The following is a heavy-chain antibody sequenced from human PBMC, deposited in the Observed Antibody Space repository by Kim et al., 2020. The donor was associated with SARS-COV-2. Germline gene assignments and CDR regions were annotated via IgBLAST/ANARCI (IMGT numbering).Heavy chain of an antibody. CDR1: GFTFSSYC. D-gene: IGHD3-9*01. CDR2: INSDGSST. V-gene: IGHV3-74*01. CDR3: AREKYYNLTGYYEPWGFDH. J-gene: IGHJ5*02. Sequence: GGSLRLSCAASGFTFSSYCMHWVRQAPGKGLEWVSRINSDGSSTCYADSVKGRFTISRDNAKNTLYLQMNSLRAEDTAVYYCAREKYYNLTGYYEPWGFDHWGQGTLVTVSS.